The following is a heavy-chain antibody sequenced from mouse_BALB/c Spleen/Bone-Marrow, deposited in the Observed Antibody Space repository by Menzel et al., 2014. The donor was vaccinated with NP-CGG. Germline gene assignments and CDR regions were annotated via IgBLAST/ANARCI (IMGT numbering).Heavy chain of an antibody. D-gene: IGHD1-2*01. CDR2: IDPANGYS. J-gene: IGHJ1*01. CDR3: ALITTATFSYWYFDV. V-gene: IGHV14-3*02. Sequence: EVKLVESGAELVKSGASVKLSCTASGFNIKDTYMHWVKQRPEQGLEWIGRIDPANGYSIYDPKFQGKATITADTTSNTAHLQLSSLTSEDTAVYYCALITTATFSYWYFDVWGAGTTVTVSS. CDR1: GFNIKDTY.